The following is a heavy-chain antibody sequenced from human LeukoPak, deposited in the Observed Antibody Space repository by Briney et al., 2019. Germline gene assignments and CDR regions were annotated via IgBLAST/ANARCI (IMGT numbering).Heavy chain of an antibody. D-gene: IGHD6-6*01. CDR1: GGTFSSYA. CDR2: IMPIFGTA. Sequence: GASVKVSCKASGGTFSSYAISWVRQAPGQGLEWMGGIMPIFGTANYAQKFQGRVTITADESTSTAYMELSSLRSEDTAVYYCASAVGEVIAARLDYWGQGTLVTVSS. V-gene: IGHV1-69*13. CDR3: ASAVGEVIAARLDY. J-gene: IGHJ4*02.